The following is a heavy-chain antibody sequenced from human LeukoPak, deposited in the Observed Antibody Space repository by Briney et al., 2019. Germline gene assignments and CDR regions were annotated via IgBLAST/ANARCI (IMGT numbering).Heavy chain of an antibody. J-gene: IGHJ6*03. Sequence: GGSLRLSCAASGFTFSSYGMHWVRQAPGKGLEWVAFIRYDGGNKYYADSVKGRFTISRDNSQNTLYLQMNSLRAEDTAVYYCAKSSTGSRPVYYYMDVWGKGTTVTVSS. CDR3: AKSSTGSRPVYYYMDV. CDR1: GFTFSSYG. CDR2: IRYDGGNK. V-gene: IGHV3-30*02. D-gene: IGHD2-8*02.